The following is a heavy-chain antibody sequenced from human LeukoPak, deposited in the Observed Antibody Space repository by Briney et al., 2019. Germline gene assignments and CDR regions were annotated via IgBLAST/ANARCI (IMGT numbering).Heavy chain of an antibody. CDR2: IRSDGSWT. CDR1: GFTFSNNW. D-gene: IGHD3-22*01. CDR3: AGGDSGYSAY. Sequence: AGGSLRLSCAASGFTFSNNWMHWVRQAPGKGLVWVSRIRSDGSWTDYADSVKGRFTISRDNAKNTLHLQMSSLRVEDTAVYYCAGGDSGYSAYWGQGTLVAVSS. J-gene: IGHJ4*02. V-gene: IGHV3-74*01.